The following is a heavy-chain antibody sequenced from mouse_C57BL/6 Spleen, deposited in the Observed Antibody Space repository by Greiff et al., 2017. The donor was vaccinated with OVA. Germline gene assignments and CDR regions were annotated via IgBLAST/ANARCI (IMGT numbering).Heavy chain of an antibody. Sequence: VQLQQSGPELVKPGASVKISCKASGYTFTDYYMNWVKQSHGKSLEWIGDINPNNGGTSYNQKFKGKATLTVDKSSSTAYMERRSLTSEDSAVYYCARSGLAMDYWGQGTSVTVSS. CDR1: GYTFTDYY. J-gene: IGHJ4*01. CDR3: ARSGLAMDY. CDR2: INPNNGGT. D-gene: IGHD3-1*01. V-gene: IGHV1-26*01.